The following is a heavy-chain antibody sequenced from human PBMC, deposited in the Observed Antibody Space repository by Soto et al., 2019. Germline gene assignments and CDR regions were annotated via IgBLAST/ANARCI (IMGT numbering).Heavy chain of an antibody. CDR2: IYHSGST. J-gene: IGHJ4*02. CDR3: ASAGGLGAVAADY. D-gene: IGHD6-19*01. Sequence: SETLSLTCAFSGVSISSGGYSLSWIRQPPGKGLEWIGYIYHSGSTYYNPSLKSRVTISVDRSKNQFSLKLSSVTAADTAVYYCASAGGLGAVAADYWGQGTLVTVSS. CDR1: GVSISSGGYS. V-gene: IGHV4-30-2*01.